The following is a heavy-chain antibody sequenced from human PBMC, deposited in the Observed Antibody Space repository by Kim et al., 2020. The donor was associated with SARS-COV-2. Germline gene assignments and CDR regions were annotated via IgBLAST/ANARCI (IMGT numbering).Heavy chain of an antibody. CDR2: IWYDGSNK. Sequence: GGSLRLSCAASGFTFSSYGMHWVRQAPGKGLEWVAVIWYDGSNKYYADSVKGRFTISRDNSKNTLYLQMNSLRAEDTAVYYCARGDPGDGYKYYYYYYMDVWGKGTTVTVSS. J-gene: IGHJ6*03. CDR1: GFTFSSYG. V-gene: IGHV3-33*01. CDR3: ARGDPGDGYKYYYYYYMDV. D-gene: IGHD5-12*01.